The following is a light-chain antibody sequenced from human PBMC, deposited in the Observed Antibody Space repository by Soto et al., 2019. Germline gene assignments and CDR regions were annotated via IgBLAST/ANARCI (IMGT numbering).Light chain of an antibody. Sequence: DIQMTQSPSTLSGSVGDRVTITCRASQTISSWLAWYQQKPGKAPKLLIYKASTLKSGVPSRFSGSGSGTEFTLTISILQPDDFATYYCQRYNSYSEAFGQGTNVELK. CDR3: QRYNSYSEA. J-gene: IGKJ1*01. V-gene: IGKV1-5*03. CDR2: KAS. CDR1: QTISSW.